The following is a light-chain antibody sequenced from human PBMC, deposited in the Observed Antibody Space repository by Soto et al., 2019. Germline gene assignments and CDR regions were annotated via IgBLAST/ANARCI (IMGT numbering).Light chain of an antibody. Sequence: IVLPQSHVALSLSPGERATLSCRASQSVSSTLLTWYQQKPGRAPRLLIYGASSRATGIPDRFSGSGSGTDFTLTISSLQSEDFAVYYCQQYNNWRWTFGQGTKV. V-gene: IGKV3D-15*01. CDR2: GAS. J-gene: IGKJ1*01. CDR3: QQYNNWRWT. CDR1: QSVSST.